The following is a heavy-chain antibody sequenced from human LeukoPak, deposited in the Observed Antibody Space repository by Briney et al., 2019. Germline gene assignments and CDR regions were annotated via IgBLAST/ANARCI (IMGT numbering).Heavy chain of an antibody. CDR1: GFTFSGYA. V-gene: IGHV3-23*01. CDR2: ISGSGGST. D-gene: IGHD6-6*01. CDR3: AKGAIAARLPWYFDL. Sequence: PGGSLRLSCAASGFTFSGYAMSWVRQAPGKGLEWVSAISGSGGSTYYADSVKGRFTISRDNSKNTLYLQMNSLRAEDTAVYYCAKGAIAARLPWYFDLWGRGTLVTVSS. J-gene: IGHJ2*01.